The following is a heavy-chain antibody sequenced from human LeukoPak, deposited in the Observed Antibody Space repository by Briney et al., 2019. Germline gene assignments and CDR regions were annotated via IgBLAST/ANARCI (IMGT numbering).Heavy chain of an antibody. V-gene: IGHV1-69*06. Sequence: SVKVSCKASGGTFSSYAISWVRQAPGQGLEWMGGIIPIFGTANYAQKFQGRVTITADKSTSTAYMELSSLRSEDTAVYYCTIGYSSGGSCYVVDYWGQGTLVTVSS. CDR3: TIGYSSGGSCYVVDY. J-gene: IGHJ4*02. CDR2: IIPIFGTA. CDR1: GGTFSSYA. D-gene: IGHD2-15*01.